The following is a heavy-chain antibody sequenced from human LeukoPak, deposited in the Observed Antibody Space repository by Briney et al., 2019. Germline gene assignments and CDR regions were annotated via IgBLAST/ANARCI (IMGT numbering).Heavy chain of an antibody. J-gene: IGHJ3*02. Sequence: PGGSLTLSCVASGFTFRSYSMNWVRQAPGKGPEWVSSISGSAWTIYDTDSVKGRFTTSRDNAKNTLYLQMNSLRPEDTAVYFCTRDIRLTTDRDAFDIWGQGTMVTVSS. CDR1: GFTFRSYS. V-gene: IGHV3-21*04. CDR3: TRDIRLTTDRDAFDI. CDR2: ISGSAWTI. D-gene: IGHD1-14*01.